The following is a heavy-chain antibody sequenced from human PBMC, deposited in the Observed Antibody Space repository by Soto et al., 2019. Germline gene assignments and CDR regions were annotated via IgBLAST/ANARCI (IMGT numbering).Heavy chain of an antibody. CDR1: GGTFSSYA. Sequence: SVKVSCKASGGTFSSYAISWVRQAPGQGLEWMGGIIPIFGTANYAQKFQGRVTITADKSTSTAYMELSSLRSEDTAVYYCARDSSRYSRSWYEGSWLDLCCQGPLLTLSS. J-gene: IGHJ5*02. D-gene: IGHD6-13*01. CDR2: IIPIFGTA. V-gene: IGHV1-69*06. CDR3: ARDSSRYSRSWYEGSWLDL.